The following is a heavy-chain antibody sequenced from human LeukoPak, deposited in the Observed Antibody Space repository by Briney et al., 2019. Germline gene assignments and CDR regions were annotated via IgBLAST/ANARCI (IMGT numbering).Heavy chain of an antibody. CDR1: GASISTYY. CDR2: IYGST. CDR3: ARNYYNGMDV. V-gene: IGHV4-4*07. D-gene: IGHD3-22*01. J-gene: IGHJ6*02. Sequence: SETLSLICTVSGASISTYYWSWVRQPAGRGLEWIGRIYGSTHYNPSLESRVTMSVDTSKNQFSLRLKSVTAADTAVSFCARNYYNGMDVWGQGTTVTVSS.